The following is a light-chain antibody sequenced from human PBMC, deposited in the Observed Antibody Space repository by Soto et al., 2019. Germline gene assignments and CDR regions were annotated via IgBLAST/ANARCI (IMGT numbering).Light chain of an antibody. CDR2: GAS. CDR1: QSVSSSY. Sequence: EIVLTQSPGTLSLSPGERATLSSRASQSVSSSYLAWYQQKPGQAPRLLIYGASSRATGIPDRFSGSGSGTDFTLTISRLEPEDFAVYYCQQYGSSSTFGGGTKVDIK. J-gene: IGKJ4*01. CDR3: QQYGSSST. V-gene: IGKV3-20*01.